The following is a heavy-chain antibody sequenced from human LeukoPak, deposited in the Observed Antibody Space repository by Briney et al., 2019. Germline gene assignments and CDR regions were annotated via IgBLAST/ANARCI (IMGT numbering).Heavy chain of an antibody. Sequence: GGSLRLSCAASGINFRASGMHWVRQAPGMGLEWVTFIQTDGSDKRYAASVAGRFTISRDDSKNTVYLHMNSLRPDDSALYYCAREGGTVVVGTFDYWDQGTLVTVSS. CDR1: GINFRASG. V-gene: IGHV3-30*02. D-gene: IGHD2-2*01. CDR2: IQTDGSDK. J-gene: IGHJ4*02. CDR3: AREGGTVVVGTFDY.